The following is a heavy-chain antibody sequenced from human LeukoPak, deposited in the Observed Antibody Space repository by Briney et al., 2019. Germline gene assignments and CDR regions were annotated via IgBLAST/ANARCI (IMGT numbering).Heavy chain of an antibody. CDR1: GFRLNSYN. Sequence: QPLPCAASGFRLNSYNILGLRPAAPRELKGVAVVSLDGSNKYYAASVTGRFTISRDNAKNSLYLQTNSLRAEDTALYYCAKGQLFGGHGSGEIDYWGQGTLVTVSS. CDR3: AKGQLFGGHGSGEIDY. V-gene: IGHV3-30*18. CDR2: VSLDGSNK. J-gene: IGHJ4*02. D-gene: IGHD3-10*01.